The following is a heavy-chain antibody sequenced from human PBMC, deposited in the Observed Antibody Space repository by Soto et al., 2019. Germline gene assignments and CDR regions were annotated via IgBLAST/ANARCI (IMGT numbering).Heavy chain of an antibody. CDR2: IIPMFGTA. CDR3: ARTQGAEFQLLYAFDI. V-gene: IGHV1-69*01. J-gene: IGHJ3*02. D-gene: IGHD2-2*01. CDR1: GGTFSTYA. Sequence: QVQLVQSGAEVRKPGSSVKVSCKASGGTFSTYAISWVRQAPGQGLEWMGGIIPMFGTAKYAQRFQGRFTITADGSTSTASMKLSSLRSEDTALYFCARTQGAEFQLLYAFDIWGQGTMVTVSS.